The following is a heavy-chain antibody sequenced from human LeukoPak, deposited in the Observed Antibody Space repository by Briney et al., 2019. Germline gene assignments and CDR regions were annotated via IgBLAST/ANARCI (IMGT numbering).Heavy chain of an antibody. Sequence: GGSLRLSCAASGFTFTNYAMSWVRQAPGKGLEWVSVIYSGGSTYYADSVKGRFTISRDNSKNTLYLQMNSLRAEDTAVYYCARLAVAGLFFDYWGQGTLVTVSS. D-gene: IGHD6-19*01. J-gene: IGHJ4*02. V-gene: IGHV3-66*04. CDR2: IYSGGST. CDR1: GFTFTNYA. CDR3: ARLAVAGLFFDY.